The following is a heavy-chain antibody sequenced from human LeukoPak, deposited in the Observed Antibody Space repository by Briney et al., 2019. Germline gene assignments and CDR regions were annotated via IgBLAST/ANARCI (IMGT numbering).Heavy chain of an antibody. D-gene: IGHD3-10*01. CDR2: ISSEGSST. J-gene: IGHJ4*02. Sequence: PGGSLRLSCAASGFTFSSYWMHWVRQAPGKGLVWVSRISSEGSSTNYADSVKGRFTISRDNAKNTLYLQMNSLRAEDTAVYYCARDHHYYGSGTAVPSWGQGTLVTVFS. CDR1: GFTFSSYW. CDR3: ARDHHYYGSGTAVPS. V-gene: IGHV3-74*01.